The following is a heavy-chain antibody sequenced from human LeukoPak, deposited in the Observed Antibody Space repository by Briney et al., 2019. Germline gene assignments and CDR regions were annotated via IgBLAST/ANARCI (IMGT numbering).Heavy chain of an antibody. Sequence: QPGGSLRLSCAASGFTFSSYAMSWVRQAPGKGLEWVSAISGSGGSTYYADSVKGRFTISRDNSKNTLYLQMNSLRAEDTAVYYCAIPPGGYAPSFYYYGMDVWGQGTTVTVSS. CDR2: ISGSGGST. J-gene: IGHJ6*02. CDR1: GFTFSSYA. D-gene: IGHD3-10*01. V-gene: IGHV3-23*01. CDR3: AIPPGGYAPSFYYYGMDV.